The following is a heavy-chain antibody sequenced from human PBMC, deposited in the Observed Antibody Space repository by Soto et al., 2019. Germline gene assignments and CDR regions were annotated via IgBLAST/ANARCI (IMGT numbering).Heavy chain of an antibody. CDR3: AGTVAGTIYYYYYGMDV. J-gene: IGHJ6*02. CDR2: IIPIFGTA. CDR1: GVTFSSYA. D-gene: IGHD6-19*01. V-gene: IGHV1-69*13. Sequence: GASVKVSCKASGVTFSSYAISWVRQAPGQGLEWMGGIIPIFGTANYAQKFQGRVTITADESTSTAYMELSSLRSEDTAVYYCAGTVAGTIYYYYYGMDVWGQGTTVTVSS.